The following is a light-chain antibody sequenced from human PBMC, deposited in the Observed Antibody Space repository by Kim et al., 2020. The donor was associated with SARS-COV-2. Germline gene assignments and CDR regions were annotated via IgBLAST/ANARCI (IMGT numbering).Light chain of an antibody. Sequence: STGERSTLSCGASQSITSIYLAWYLQKPALAPRPLIYDASSRATGIADRLSGSGSGTDFNLTIRRMEPEDLAVYYCQQYVSSPPTFGGGTKV. V-gene: IGKV3D-20*01. CDR1: QSITSIY. J-gene: IGKJ4*01. CDR2: DAS. CDR3: QQYVSSPPT.